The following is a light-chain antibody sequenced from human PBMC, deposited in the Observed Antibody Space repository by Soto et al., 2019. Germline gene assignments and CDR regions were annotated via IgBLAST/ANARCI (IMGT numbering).Light chain of an antibody. V-gene: IGKV1-17*01. CDR1: QGIRSD. CDR2: AAS. Sequence: DIQMTQSPSSLSTSVGDRVTITCRASQGIRSDLGWYQQKPGKAPKRLIFAASSLESGVPSRFSGSGSGTEFTLTISSLQPEDFATYYCQQRSNWPPTWTFGQGTKVEIK. CDR3: QQRSNWPPTWT. J-gene: IGKJ1*01.